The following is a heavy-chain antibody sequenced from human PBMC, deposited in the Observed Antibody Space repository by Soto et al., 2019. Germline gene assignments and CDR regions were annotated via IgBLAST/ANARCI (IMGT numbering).Heavy chain of an antibody. CDR2: IYYSGST. Sequence: QVQLQESGPGLVKPSQTLSLTCTVSGGSISSGGYYWSWIRQHPGKGLEWIGYIYYSGSTYYNPSLKRRVTISVDTSKNQFSLKLSSVTAADTAAYYCASTTTYYYDSSGYPFDYWGQGTLVTVSS. D-gene: IGHD3-22*01. CDR1: GGSISSGGYY. J-gene: IGHJ4*02. V-gene: IGHV4-31*03. CDR3: ASTTTYYYDSSGYPFDY.